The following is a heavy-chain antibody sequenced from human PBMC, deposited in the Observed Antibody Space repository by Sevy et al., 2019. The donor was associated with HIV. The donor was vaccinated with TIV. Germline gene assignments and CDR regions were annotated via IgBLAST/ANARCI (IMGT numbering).Heavy chain of an antibody. CDR3: ARGMILEGSWCGMDV. Sequence: GGSLRLSCAVSGFTVSSNYMTWVRQAPGKGLEWVSDIFSGGSTYYADSVKGRFTISRDNSRNTLSLQMNSLRAEDTAVYYCARGMILEGSWCGMDVWGQGTTVTVSS. J-gene: IGHJ6*02. V-gene: IGHV3-53*01. CDR2: IFSGGST. D-gene: IGHD3-3*01. CDR1: GFTVSSNY.